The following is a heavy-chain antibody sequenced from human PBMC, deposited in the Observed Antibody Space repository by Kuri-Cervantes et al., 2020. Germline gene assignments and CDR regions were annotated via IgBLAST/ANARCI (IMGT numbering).Heavy chain of an antibody. Sequence: GGSMRLSCPVSGFTVSSHYMSWVRQAQGKGLEWVSVIYSGGSTNYADSEKDRFTISRGNSKNTLYLQMNSLRAEDTAVYYCATDGRDPDSRDWGYGMDVWGQGTTVTVSS. CDR3: ATDGRDPDSRDWGYGMDV. D-gene: IGHD3-16*01. CDR1: GFTVSSHY. V-gene: IGHV3-53*05. J-gene: IGHJ6*02. CDR2: IYSGGST.